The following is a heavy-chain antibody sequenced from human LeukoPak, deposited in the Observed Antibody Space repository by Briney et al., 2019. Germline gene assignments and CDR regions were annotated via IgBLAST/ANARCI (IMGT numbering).Heavy chain of an antibody. J-gene: IGHJ3*02. V-gene: IGHV3-11*04. CDR2: ISSSGSTI. CDR3: ARARDGYNSGAFDI. D-gene: IGHD5-24*01. CDR1: GFTFSDYH. Sequence: KAGGSLRLSCAASGFTFSDYHMSWIRQAPGKGLEWVSYISSSGSTIYYADSVKGRFTISRDNAKNSLYLQMNSLRAEDTAVYYCARARDGYNSGAFDIWGQGTMVTVSS.